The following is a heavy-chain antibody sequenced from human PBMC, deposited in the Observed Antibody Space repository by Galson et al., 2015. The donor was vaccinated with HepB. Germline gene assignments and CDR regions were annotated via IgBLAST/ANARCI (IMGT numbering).Heavy chain of an antibody. CDR2: ISSDGSNK. D-gene: IGHD4-11*01. J-gene: IGHJ4*02. V-gene: IGHV3-30-3*01. CDR1: GFTFSSHA. Sequence: SLRLFCAASGFTFSSHAMHWVRQAPGKGLEWVAVISSDGSNKYYADSVKGRFTISRDNSKNTQYLQMNSLTAEDTALYYCARDDYSNYISYLDFWGQGTLVTVSS. CDR3: ARDDYSNYISYLDF.